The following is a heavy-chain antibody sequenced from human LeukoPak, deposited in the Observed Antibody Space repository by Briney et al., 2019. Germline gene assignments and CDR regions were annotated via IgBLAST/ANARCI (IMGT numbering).Heavy chain of an antibody. CDR3: ARSKTNRAVRGVIITNWFDP. V-gene: IGHV6-1*01. CDR2: TYYRSKWYN. D-gene: IGHD3-10*01. CDR1: GDSVSSNSAA. J-gene: IGHJ5*02. Sequence: SQTLPLTCAISGDSVSSNSAAWNWIRQSPSRGLEWLGRTYYRSKWYNDYAVSVKSRITINPDTSKNQFSLQLNSVTPEDTAVYYCARSKTNRAVRGVIITNWFDPWGQGTLVTVSS.